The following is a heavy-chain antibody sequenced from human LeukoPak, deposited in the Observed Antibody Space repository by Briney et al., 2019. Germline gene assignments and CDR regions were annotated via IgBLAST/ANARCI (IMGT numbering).Heavy chain of an antibody. CDR1: GFTFSTYA. Sequence: PGGSLRLSCAASGFTFSTYAMSWVRQAPGKGLEWVSSISSSSSYIYYADSVKGRFTISRDNAKNSLYLQMNSLRAEDTAVYYCASVEQWLAIAWGQGTLVTVSS. V-gene: IGHV3-21*01. J-gene: IGHJ5*02. CDR2: ISSSSSYI. CDR3: ASVEQWLAIA. D-gene: IGHD6-19*01.